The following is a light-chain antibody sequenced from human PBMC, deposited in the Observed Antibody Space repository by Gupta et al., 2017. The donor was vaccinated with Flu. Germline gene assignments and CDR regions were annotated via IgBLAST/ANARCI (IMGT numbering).Light chain of an antibody. CDR1: QSVSSY. J-gene: IGKJ5*01. V-gene: IGKV3-11*01. CDR2: DAS. CDR3: QQRSNWPCT. Sequence: EIVLTQSPATLSLSPGERATLSCRASQSVSSYLAWYQQKPVQAPRLLIYDASNRATGIPARFSGSGSGTDFTLTISSLEPEDFAVYYCQQRSNWPCTFGQGTPVEIK.